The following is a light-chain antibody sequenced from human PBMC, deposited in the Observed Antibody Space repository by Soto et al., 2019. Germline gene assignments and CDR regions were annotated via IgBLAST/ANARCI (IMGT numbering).Light chain of an antibody. CDR1: SSDVGAYDY. Sequence: QSALTQPASVSGSPGQSITISCTGTSSDVGAYDYVSWYQQHPGKAPKVMIYEVSNRPSGVSTRFSGAKSGNTASLTISGLQAEDEADYYCSSYTTTSTLYVFGTGTQLTVL. V-gene: IGLV2-14*01. CDR3: SSYTTTSTLYV. CDR2: EVS. J-gene: IGLJ1*01.